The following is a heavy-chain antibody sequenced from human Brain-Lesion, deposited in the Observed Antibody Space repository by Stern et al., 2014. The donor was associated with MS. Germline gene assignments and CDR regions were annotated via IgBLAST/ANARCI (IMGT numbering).Heavy chain of an antibody. D-gene: IGHD4-17*01. J-gene: IGHJ4*02. CDR1: GGSISSGDNY. CDR3: SRVPDYGDAFFDY. V-gene: IGHV4-30-4*01. CDR2: IHYSWGT. Sequence: QVQLLESGPGLVKPSQTLSLTCTVSGGSISSGDNYWSWIRPPPGKGPEWIGYIHYSWGTYFNPSLKSRATISADTSKNQFSLKLNSMTAADTAVYYGSRVPDYGDAFFDYWGQGILVTVSS.